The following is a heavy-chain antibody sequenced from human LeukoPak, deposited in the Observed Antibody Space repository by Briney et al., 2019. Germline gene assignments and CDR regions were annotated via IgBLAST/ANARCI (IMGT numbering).Heavy chain of an antibody. CDR1: GFTFSSYG. Sequence: GGSLTLSCAASGFTFSSYGMSWVRHAPGKGLEWVANIKQDGSEKYYVDSVKGRFTISRDNAKNSLYLQMNSLRAEDTAVYYCARNALVRGTSQNYYYHYY. CDR3: ARNALVRGTSQNYYYHYY. V-gene: IGHV3-7*01. D-gene: IGHD3-10*01. J-gene: IGHJ6*03. CDR2: IKQDGSEK.